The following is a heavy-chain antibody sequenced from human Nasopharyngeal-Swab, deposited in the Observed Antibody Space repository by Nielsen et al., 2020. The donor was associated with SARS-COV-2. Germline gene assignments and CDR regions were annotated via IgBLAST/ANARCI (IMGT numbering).Heavy chain of an antibody. D-gene: IGHD3-16*01. J-gene: IGHJ4*02. Sequence: GESLKISCAASGFTFSNYWMHWVRQAPGKGLVWVSRINSDGSSTSYADCVKGRFTISRENAKNTLYLQMNSLRPEDTAVYYCARGRWGFDYWDQGTLVTVSS. CDR1: GFTFSNYW. V-gene: IGHV3-74*01. CDR3: ARGRWGFDY. CDR2: INSDGSST.